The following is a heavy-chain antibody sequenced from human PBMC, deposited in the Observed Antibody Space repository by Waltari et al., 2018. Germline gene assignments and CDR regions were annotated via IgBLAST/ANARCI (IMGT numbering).Heavy chain of an antibody. CDR2: IIPIFGAA. D-gene: IGHD3-3*01. J-gene: IGHJ6*03. CDR3: ARSVYFGVVYAIYYYYMDV. CDR1: GGTFSSYA. Sequence: QVQLVQSGAEVKKPGSSVKVSCKASGGTFSSYAISWVRQAPGPGLEWMGGIIPIFGAANYAQKFQGRVTITADKSTSTAYMELSSLRSEDTAVYYCARSVYFGVVYAIYYYYMDVWGKGTTVTVSS. V-gene: IGHV1-69*06.